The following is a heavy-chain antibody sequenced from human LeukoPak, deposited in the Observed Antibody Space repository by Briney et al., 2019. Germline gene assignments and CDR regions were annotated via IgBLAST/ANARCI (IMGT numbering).Heavy chain of an antibody. CDR1: GFTFSSYW. J-gene: IGHJ4*02. V-gene: IGHV3-7*01. CDR2: IKQGGSEK. D-gene: IGHD2-21*01. CDR3: ARDHRGIYSPFDY. Sequence: SGGSLRLSCAASGFTFSSYWMNWVRQAPGKGLEWAANIKQGGSEKYYVDSVKGRFIISRDNAKNSLYLQMNSLRAEDTAVYYCARDHRGIYSPFDYWGQGTLVTVSS.